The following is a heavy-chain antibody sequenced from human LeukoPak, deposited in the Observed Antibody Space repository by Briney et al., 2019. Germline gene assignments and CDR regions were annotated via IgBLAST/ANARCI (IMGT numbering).Heavy chain of an antibody. D-gene: IGHD5-12*01. CDR3: AKPFYSGYDSYFDY. J-gene: IGHJ4*02. CDR1: GFTFSSYA. CDR2: ISGSGGST. V-gene: IGHV3-23*01. Sequence: PGGSLRLSCAASGFTFSSYAMSWVRQAPGRGLEWVSAISGSGGSTYYADSVKGRFTISRDNSKNTLYLQMNSLRAEDTAVYYCAKPFYSGYDSYFDYRGQGTLVTVSS.